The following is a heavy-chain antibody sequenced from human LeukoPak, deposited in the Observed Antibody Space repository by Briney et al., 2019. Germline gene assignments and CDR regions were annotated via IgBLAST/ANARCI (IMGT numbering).Heavy chain of an antibody. CDR3: ANEIRPNDY. CDR1: AFAFSNHA. V-gene: IGHV3-23*01. CDR2: ISISGGTT. D-gene: IGHD4-17*01. J-gene: IGHJ4*02. Sequence: PGESLRLSCTASAFAFSNHAMSWVRQAPGKGLEWVSSISISGGTTYYADSAKGRFTISRENSKSTLYLQMNNLRADDTAVYYCANEIRPNDYWGQGTLVTVSS.